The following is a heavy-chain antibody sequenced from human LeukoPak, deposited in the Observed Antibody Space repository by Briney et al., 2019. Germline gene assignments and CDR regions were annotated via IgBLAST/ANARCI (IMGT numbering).Heavy chain of an antibody. V-gene: IGHV3-21*06. D-gene: IGHD1-26*01. CDR3: ARRGYHDYSGFDY. J-gene: IGHJ4*02. CDR1: EFTFSSYS. Sequence: GGSLRLSCAGSEFTFSSYSMHWVRQAPGKGLEWVSSISGSSDDIYYADSVKGRFTVSRDNSKNSLYLQMKRLRAEDTALYYCARRGYHDYSGFDYWGQGTLVTVSS. CDR2: ISGSSDDI.